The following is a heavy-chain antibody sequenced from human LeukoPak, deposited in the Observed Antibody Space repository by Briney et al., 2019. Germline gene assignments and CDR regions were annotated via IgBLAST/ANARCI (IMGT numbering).Heavy chain of an antibody. Sequence: PSETLSLTCTVSGGSISSSYWSWIRQPPGKGLEWIGYISYSGSTNNNPSLKSRVTISVDTSKNQFSLKLSSVTAADTAVYYCARDKNLRSYYFDYWGQGTLVTVSS. J-gene: IGHJ4*02. CDR3: ARDKNLRSYYFDY. D-gene: IGHD1-14*01. CDR1: GGSISSSY. V-gene: IGHV4-59*12. CDR2: ISYSGST.